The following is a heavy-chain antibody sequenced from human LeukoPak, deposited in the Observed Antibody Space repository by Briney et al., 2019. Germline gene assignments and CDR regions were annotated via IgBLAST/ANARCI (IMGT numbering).Heavy chain of an antibody. CDR3: ARDYGSGRGVEISYYHYGMDV. D-gene: IGHD3-10*01. CDR1: GFTFSTYG. V-gene: IGHV3-33*01. J-gene: IGHJ6*02. Sequence: PGRSLTLSCAASGFTFSTYGMHWVRQAPGKGLEWVAVIWVDGTIEYYADSVKGRFTISRDNSKNTLYLQMNSLRAEDTALYFCARDYGSGRGVEISYYHYGMDVWGQGTTVTVSS. CDR2: IWVDGTIE.